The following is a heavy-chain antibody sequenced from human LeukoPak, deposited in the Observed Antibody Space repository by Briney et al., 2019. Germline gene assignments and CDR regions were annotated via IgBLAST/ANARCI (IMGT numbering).Heavy chain of an antibody. Sequence: ASVKVSCKASGYTFTTYSLHWVRQAPGQRLEWMGWINTGNGNTKCSQKLQGRVTMTTDTSTNTAYMELRSLRSDEKAVYYCARARGPVAGLFYFDYWGQGTLVTVSS. CDR3: ARARGPVAGLFYFDY. J-gene: IGHJ4*02. V-gene: IGHV1-3*04. CDR2: INTGNGNT. CDR1: GYTFTTYS. D-gene: IGHD6-19*01.